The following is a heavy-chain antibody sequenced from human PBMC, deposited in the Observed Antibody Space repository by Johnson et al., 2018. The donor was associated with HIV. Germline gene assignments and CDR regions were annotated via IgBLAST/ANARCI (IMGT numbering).Heavy chain of an antibody. V-gene: IGHV3-30*02. CDR3: ARGEWGNAFDI. Sequence: QVQLMESGGGVVQPGGSLRLSCAASGFTFSSYGMHWVRQAPGKGLEWVEFIRYDGSKKYYAESVKGRFTNSRDNSKKTLYLQMNSLRAEDTAVYYCARGEWGNAFDIWGQGTMVTVSS. J-gene: IGHJ3*02. D-gene: IGHD3-16*01. CDR1: GFTFSSYG. CDR2: IRYDGSKK.